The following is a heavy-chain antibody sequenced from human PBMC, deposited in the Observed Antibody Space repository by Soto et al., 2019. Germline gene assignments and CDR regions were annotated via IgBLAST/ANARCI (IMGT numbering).Heavy chain of an antibody. CDR1: GFTFSSSW. CDR2: ISTDGTGT. V-gene: IGHV3-74*01. D-gene: IGHD3-10*01. CDR3: ARAGSYRFDY. J-gene: IGHJ4*02. Sequence: PGGSLRLSCAASGFTFSSSWMHWVRQAPGKGLVWVSRISTDGTGTDYADSVKGRFTISRDSAKNTLYLQMDGLGVDDTAVYYCARAGSYRFDYWGLGTLVTVSS.